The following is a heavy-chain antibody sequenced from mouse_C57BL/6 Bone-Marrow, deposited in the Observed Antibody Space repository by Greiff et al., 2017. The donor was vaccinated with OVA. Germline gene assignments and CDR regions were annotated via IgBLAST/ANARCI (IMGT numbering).Heavy chain of an antibody. J-gene: IGHJ4*01. CDR1: GFTFSDFY. CDR2: ISNGGGST. V-gene: IGHV5-12*01. CDR3: ARLDAMDN. Sequence: DVQLVESGGGLVQPGGSLKLSCAASGFTFSDFYMYWIRQTPEKRLEWVAYISNGGGSTYYPDTVKGRFTISRDNAKNTQYLQMSRLKSEDTAMYYCARLDAMDNWGQGNAVTVSS.